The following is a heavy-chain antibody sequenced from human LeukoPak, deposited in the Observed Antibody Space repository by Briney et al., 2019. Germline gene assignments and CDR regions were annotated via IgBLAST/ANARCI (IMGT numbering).Heavy chain of an antibody. V-gene: IGHV1-2*02. CDR2: INPNSGGT. CDR3: AREYSSSSGVFVY. D-gene: IGHD6-6*01. CDR1: GYTFTGYY. J-gene: IGHJ4*02. Sequence: ASVKVSCKASGYTFTGYYMHWVRQAPGQGLEWMGWINPNSGGTNYAQKFQGRVTMTRDTSISTAYMELSRLRSDDTAVYYCAREYSSSSGVFVYWGQGTLVTVSS.